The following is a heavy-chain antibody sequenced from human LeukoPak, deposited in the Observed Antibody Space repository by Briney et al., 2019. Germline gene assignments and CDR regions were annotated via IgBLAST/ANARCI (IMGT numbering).Heavy chain of an antibody. D-gene: IGHD3-22*01. J-gene: IGHJ4*02. CDR2: IYYSGST. V-gene: IGHV4-59*01. CDR3: AREDSLGSSGYCY. Sequence: SEALSLTCTVSGGSISSYYWSWSRQPPGKGLEWIGYIYYSGSTNYNPSLKSRVTISVDTSKNQFSLKLSSVTAADTAVYYCAREDSLGSSGYCYWGQETLVTVSS. CDR1: GGSISSYY.